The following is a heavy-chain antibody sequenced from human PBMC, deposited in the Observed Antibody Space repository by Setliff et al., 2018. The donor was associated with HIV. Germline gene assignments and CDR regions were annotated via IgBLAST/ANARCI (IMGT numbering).Heavy chain of an antibody. J-gene: IGHJ4*02. CDR1: GDSISNYY. Sequence: PSETLSLTCTVSGDSISNYYWTWIRQPAGEGLEWIGRISTSGSTNYNPSPKSRVTISVDTSKNQFSLKLTSVTAADTAVYYCARLSGDYYYFDYWGQGTLVTVSS. CDR3: ARLSGDYYYFDY. D-gene: IGHD2-21*02. CDR2: ISTSGST. V-gene: IGHV4-4*07.